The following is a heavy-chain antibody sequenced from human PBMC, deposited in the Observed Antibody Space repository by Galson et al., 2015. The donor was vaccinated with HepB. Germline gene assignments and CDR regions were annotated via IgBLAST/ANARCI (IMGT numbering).Heavy chain of an antibody. CDR1: GFTFSSYG. CDR2: IWYDGSNK. D-gene: IGHD3-22*01. CDR3: AKAAGDSSGYNAFDI. V-gene: IGHV3-33*06. J-gene: IGHJ3*02. Sequence: SLRLSCAASGFTFSSYGMRWVRQAPGKGLEWVAVIWYDGSNKYYADSVKGRFTISRDNSKNTLYLRMNSLRAEDTAVYYCAKAAGDSSGYNAFDIWGQGTMVTVSS.